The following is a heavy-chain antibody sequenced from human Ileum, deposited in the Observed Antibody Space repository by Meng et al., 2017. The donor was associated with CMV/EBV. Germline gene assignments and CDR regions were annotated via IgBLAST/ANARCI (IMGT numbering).Heavy chain of an antibody. CDR3: ARDFDY. J-gene: IGHJ4*02. Sequence: QVPLVESGGGVVQPGRSLRLSCAASGFTFRNYELHWVRQAPGKGMEWVTLVVNDGNKKYYADSVKGRFTISRDNYAKMVYLEMNNLRPEDTAIYYCARDFDYWGQGTLVTVSS. V-gene: IGHV3-30-3*01. CDR1: GFTFRNYE. CDR2: VVNDGNKK.